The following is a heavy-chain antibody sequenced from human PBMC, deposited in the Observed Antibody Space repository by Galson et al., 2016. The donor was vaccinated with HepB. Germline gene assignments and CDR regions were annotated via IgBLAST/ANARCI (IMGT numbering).Heavy chain of an antibody. Sequence: SLRLSCAASGFTFRMYSIHWMRQAPGKGLEWVAVISGSGRHEHYADSVKGRFSISRDNSRNMVHLQMSSLRPDDTAVYYCAKEDFCSDVGCPAGQWGQGRLVTGSS. V-gene: IGHV3-30*04. D-gene: IGHD3-3*01. J-gene: IGHJ4*02. CDR1: GFTFRMYS. CDR2: ISGSGRHE. CDR3: AKEDFCSDVGCPAGQ.